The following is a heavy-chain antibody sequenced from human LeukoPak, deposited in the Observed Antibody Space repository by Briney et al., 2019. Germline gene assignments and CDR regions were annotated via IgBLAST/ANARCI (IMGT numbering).Heavy chain of an antibody. D-gene: IGHD1-1*01. CDR2: LFYSGGT. V-gene: IGHV4-39*01. CDR3: ARRTGPTWYFDY. CDR1: GGSISSSSYY. J-gene: IGHJ4*02. Sequence: PSETLSLTCTVSGGSISSSSYYWGWIRHPPGKGLEWIGSLFYSGGTNYNPSLKSRVTISVDTTKNQFSLKLSSVTAADTAVYYCARRTGPTWYFDYWGQGTLVTVSS.